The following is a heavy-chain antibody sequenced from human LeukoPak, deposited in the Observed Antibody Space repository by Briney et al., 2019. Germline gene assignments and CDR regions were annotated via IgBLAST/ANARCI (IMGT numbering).Heavy chain of an antibody. D-gene: IGHD6-13*01. CDR3: ARGGIAAAGTELKDY. CDR1: GGSISSSNW. J-gene: IGHJ4*02. Sequence: SETLSLTCAVSGGSISSSNWWSWVRQPPGKGLEWIGEIYHSGSTNYNPSLKSRVTISVDKSKNQFSLKLSSVTAADTAVYYCARGGIAAAGTELKDYWGQGTLVTVSS. V-gene: IGHV4-4*02. CDR2: IYHSGST.